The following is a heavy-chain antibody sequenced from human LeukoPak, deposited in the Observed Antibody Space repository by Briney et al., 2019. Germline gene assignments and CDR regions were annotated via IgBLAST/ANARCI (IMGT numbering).Heavy chain of an antibody. D-gene: IGHD6-6*01. CDR3: ASYPRYSSSPPFDY. Sequence: ATVRVSCKASGYTFTGYYMHWVRQAPGQGLEWMGWINPNTGCTYYAEKFQGRVTMTRDTTISTAYMELTRLTSDDTAVYYCASYPRYSSSPPFDYWGQGTLVTVSS. V-gene: IGHV1-2*02. CDR1: GYTFTGYY. CDR2: INPNTGCT. J-gene: IGHJ4*02.